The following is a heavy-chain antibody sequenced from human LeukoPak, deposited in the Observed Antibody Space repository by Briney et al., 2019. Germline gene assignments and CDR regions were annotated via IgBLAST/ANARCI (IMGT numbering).Heavy chain of an antibody. CDR3: ARDRTTGLGGLDYYFDY. Sequence: GGSLRLSCAASGFTFSSYAMTWVRQAPGKGLEWVSAISGSGGSTYYADSVKGRFTISRDNAKNSLYLQMNSLRAEDTAVYYCARDRTTGLGGLDYYFDYWGQGTLVTVSS. CDR1: GFTFSSYA. V-gene: IGHV3-23*01. CDR2: ISGSGGST. J-gene: IGHJ4*02. D-gene: IGHD1-7*01.